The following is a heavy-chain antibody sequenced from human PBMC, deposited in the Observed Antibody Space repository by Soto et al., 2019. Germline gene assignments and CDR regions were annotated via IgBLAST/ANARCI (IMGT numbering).Heavy chain of an antibody. V-gene: IGHV2-5*02. J-gene: IGHJ6*03. CDR3: AHSGYSGYDYYYYYYMDV. Sequence: SGPTLVNPTQTLTLTCTFSGFSLSTSGVGVGWIRQPPGKALEWLALIYWDDDKRYSPSLKSRLTITKDTSKNQVVLTMTNMDPVDTATYYCAHSGYSGYDYYYYYYMDVWGKGTTVTVSS. CDR1: GFSLSTSGVG. CDR2: IYWDDDK. D-gene: IGHD5-12*01.